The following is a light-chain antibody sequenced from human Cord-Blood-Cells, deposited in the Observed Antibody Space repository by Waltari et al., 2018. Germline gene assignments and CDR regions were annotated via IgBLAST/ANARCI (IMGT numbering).Light chain of an antibody. V-gene: IGKV3-20*01. J-gene: IGKJ1*01. Sequence: IVLTQSPGTLSLYPGERATLSCRASQSVSSSYLAWYQQKPGQAPRLLIYGASSRATGIPDRFSGSGSGTDFTLTISRLEPEDFAVYYCQQYGSSPWTFGQGTKVEIK. CDR1: QSVSSSY. CDR2: GAS. CDR3: QQYGSSPWT.